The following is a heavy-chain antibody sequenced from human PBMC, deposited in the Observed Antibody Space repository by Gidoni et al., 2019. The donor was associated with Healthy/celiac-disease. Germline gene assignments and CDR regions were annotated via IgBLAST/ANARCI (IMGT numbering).Heavy chain of an antibody. CDR2: SYSGGST. J-gene: IGHJ3*02. Sequence: EVQLVESGGGLVQPGGSLRLSCGASGFTVSSNYMSWVRQAPGKGLEWVAVSYSGGSTYYADSVKGRFTISRDNSKNTLYLQMNSLRAEDTAVYYCARDLRDDAFDIWGQGTMVTVSS. V-gene: IGHV3-66*01. CDR3: ARDLRDDAFDI. CDR1: GFTVSSNY.